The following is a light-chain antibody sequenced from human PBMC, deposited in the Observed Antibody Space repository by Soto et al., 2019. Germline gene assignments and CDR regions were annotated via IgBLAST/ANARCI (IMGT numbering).Light chain of an antibody. CDR1: QSVSGSC. CDR2: GTS. J-gene: IGKJ3*01. CDR3: QQYGSSPFT. V-gene: IGKV3-20*01. Sequence: DIVLTQSPGTLSLSPGERATLSCRASQSVSGSCLAWYQHKPGLAPRLLTYGTSSRTTGIPDRFSGSGSGTDFTLTISRLERDGFAVYYCQQYGSSPFTFGPGTKVDIK.